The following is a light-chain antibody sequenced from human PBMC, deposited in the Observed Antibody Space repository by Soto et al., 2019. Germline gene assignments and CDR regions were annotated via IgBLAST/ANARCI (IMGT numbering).Light chain of an antibody. V-gene: IGLV2-14*01. CDR3: SSYTSSSTQV. Sequence: SVLAQPSSLSWSPGQSITISCPRTPRDVGGYNYVSWYQQHPGKAPKLMIYDVSNRPSGVSNRFSGSKSGNTASLTISGLQAEDEADYYCSSYTSSSTQVFGTGTKVTVL. CDR2: DVS. CDR1: PRDVGGYNY. J-gene: IGLJ1*01.